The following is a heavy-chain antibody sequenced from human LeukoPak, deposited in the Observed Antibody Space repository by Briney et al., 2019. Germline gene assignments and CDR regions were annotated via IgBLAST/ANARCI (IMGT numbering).Heavy chain of an antibody. CDR1: GYIFTDYY. CDR3: ARIPLGVRGVIIPPYYFDY. CDR2: LNPINGDT. J-gene: IGHJ4*02. V-gene: IGHV1-2*02. D-gene: IGHD3-10*01. Sequence: ASVKVSCKASGYIFTDYYIHWVRQAPGQGLEWMGSLNPINGDTKYAQKFNGRVTMTRDTSITTAYLELHSLRSDDTAVYYCARIPLGVRGVIIPPYYFDYWGQGTLVTVSS.